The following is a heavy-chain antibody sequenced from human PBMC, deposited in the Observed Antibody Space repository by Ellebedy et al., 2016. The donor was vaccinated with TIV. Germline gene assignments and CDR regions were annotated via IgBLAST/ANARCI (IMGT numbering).Heavy chain of an antibody. CDR1: GFTFSSYW. J-gene: IGHJ4*02. CDR3: AKDRTPGDGFWVFDQ. CDR2: INSDGSST. V-gene: IGHV3-74*01. Sequence: GESLKISCAASGFTFSSYWMHWVRQAPGKGLVWVSRINSDGSSTNYADSVKGRFTISRDNSKNTVDLQMNSLRAEDTAVYYCAKDRTPGDGFWVFDQWGQGTLVTVSS. D-gene: IGHD2-21*01.